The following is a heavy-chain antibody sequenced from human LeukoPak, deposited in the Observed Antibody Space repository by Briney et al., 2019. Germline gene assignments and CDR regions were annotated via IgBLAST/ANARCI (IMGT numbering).Heavy chain of an antibody. CDR1: GGSISGSSYY. CDR3: ARGFGWGSALYWYFDL. V-gene: IGHV4-39*07. D-gene: IGHD7-27*01. Sequence: SETLSLTCTVSGGSISGSSYYWGWIRQPPGKGLEWIGSIYYSGSTYYNPSLKSRVTISVDTSKNQFSLKLSSVTAADTAVYYCARGFGWGSALYWYFDLWGRGTLVTVSS. J-gene: IGHJ2*01. CDR2: IYYSGST.